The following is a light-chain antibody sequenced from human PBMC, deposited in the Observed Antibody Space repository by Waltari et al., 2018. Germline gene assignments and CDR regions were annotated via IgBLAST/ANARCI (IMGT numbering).Light chain of an antibody. J-gene: IGLJ7*01. CDR1: RSNIGNNY. Sequence: QSVLTQPPSVSAAPGQRVTISCSGGRSNIGNNYVSWYRQFPGTAPKLLIYENSERPSGIPGRFYGSKSGTSATLDITGLQAGDEADYYCGTWDSSLSGAVFGGGTHLTVL. V-gene: IGLV1-51*02. CDR3: GTWDSSLSGAV. CDR2: ENS.